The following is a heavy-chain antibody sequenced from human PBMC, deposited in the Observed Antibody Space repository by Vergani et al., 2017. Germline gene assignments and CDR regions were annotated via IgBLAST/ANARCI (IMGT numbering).Heavy chain of an antibody. Sequence: QVQLVQSGAEVKKPGASVKVSCKASGYTFTSYGISWVRQAPGQGLEWMGWISAYNGNTNYAQKLQGRVTMTTDTSTSTAYMELRSLRSDDTAVYYCARDPGPIVVVPAASHWFDPWGQGTLVTVSS. J-gene: IGHJ5*02. V-gene: IGHV1-18*01. CDR3: ARDPGPIVVVPAASHWFDP. CDR2: ISAYNGNT. D-gene: IGHD2-2*01. CDR1: GYTFTSYG.